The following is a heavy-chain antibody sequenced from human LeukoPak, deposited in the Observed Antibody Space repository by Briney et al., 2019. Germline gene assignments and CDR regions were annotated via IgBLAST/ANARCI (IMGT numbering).Heavy chain of an antibody. D-gene: IGHD6-6*01. Sequence: GGSLRLSCAASGFTFSSYSMNWVRQAPGKGLEWVSSISSSSSYIYYADSVKGRFTISRDNAKNSLYLQMNSLRAEDTAVYYCARDRYAPSIAARPTYYYYGMDVWGQGTTVTVSS. V-gene: IGHV3-21*01. CDR1: GFTFSSYS. CDR2: ISSSSSYI. J-gene: IGHJ6*02. CDR3: ARDRYAPSIAARPTYYYYGMDV.